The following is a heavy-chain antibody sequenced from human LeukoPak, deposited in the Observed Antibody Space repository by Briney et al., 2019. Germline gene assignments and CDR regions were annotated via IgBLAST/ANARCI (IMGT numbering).Heavy chain of an antibody. D-gene: IGHD6-19*01. Sequence: GGSLRLSCAASGFTFSSSWMAWVRQAPGKGLEWVGNIKEDGTAKNYVVSVRGRFTISRDNAKNSLYLQMNSLRGKDTAVYYCARHMEQWLVVAFDIWGQGTMVTVSS. CDR2: IKEDGTAK. J-gene: IGHJ3*02. CDR3: ARHMEQWLVVAFDI. V-gene: IGHV3-7*01. CDR1: GFTFSSSW.